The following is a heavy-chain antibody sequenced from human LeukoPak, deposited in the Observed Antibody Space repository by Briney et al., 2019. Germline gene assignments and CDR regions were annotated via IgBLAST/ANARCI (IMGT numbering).Heavy chain of an antibody. CDR2: ISSSSSYI. V-gene: IGHV3-21*01. Sequence: KPGGSLRLSCAASGFTFSSYSMNWDRQAPGKGLEWVSSISSSSSYIYYADSVKGRFTISRDNAKNSLYLQMNSLRAEDTAVYYCASYQRRLYYFDYWGQGTLVTVSS. CDR1: GFTFSSYS. J-gene: IGHJ4*02. D-gene: IGHD1-1*01. CDR3: ASYQRRLYYFDY.